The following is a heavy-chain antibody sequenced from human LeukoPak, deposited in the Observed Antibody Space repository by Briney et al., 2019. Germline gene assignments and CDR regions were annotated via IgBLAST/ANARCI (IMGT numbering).Heavy chain of an antibody. D-gene: IGHD4-17*01. CDR3: GRDPNGDYLGAFEF. V-gene: IGHV3-23*01. J-gene: IGHJ3*01. CDR1: GFTISDYG. CDR2: SRSGGANN. Sequence: PGGSLRLSCTASGFTISDYGLVWVRQAPGKGLEWVSGSRSGGANNFYADAVKGRFTISRDNSKNTLYLQVNSLRADDTAVYYCGRDPNGDYLGAFEFWGQGTMVTVSS.